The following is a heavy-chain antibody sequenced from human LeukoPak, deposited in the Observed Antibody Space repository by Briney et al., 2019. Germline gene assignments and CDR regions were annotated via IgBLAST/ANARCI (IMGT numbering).Heavy chain of an antibody. V-gene: IGHV3-30*02. CDR3: GYFGSGSSYTPDS. CDR1: GFTFSTYG. Sequence: GGSLRLSCAAAGFTFSTYGMSWVRQAPGKGLEWVAYIHSDIRTKYYADSVKGRFTISRDNSKNTLNLQMSSLRTGDTAVYYCGYFGSGSSYTPDSRGQGTLVTVSS. CDR2: IHSDIRTK. D-gene: IGHD3-10*01. J-gene: IGHJ5*01.